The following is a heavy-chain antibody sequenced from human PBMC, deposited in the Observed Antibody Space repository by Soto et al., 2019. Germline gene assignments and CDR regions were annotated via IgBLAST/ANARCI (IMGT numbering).Heavy chain of an antibody. CDR3: AKDLGSSSARSPAADY. CDR2: ISGSGGST. CDR1: GFTFSSYA. V-gene: IGHV3-23*01. Sequence: VQLLESGGCLVQPGGSLRLSCAASGFTFSSYAMSWVRQAPGKGLEWVSAISGSGGSTYYADSVKGRFTISRDNSKNTLYLQMNSLRAEYTAVYYCAKDLGSSSARSPAADYWGQGTLVTVSS. D-gene: IGHD6-6*01. J-gene: IGHJ4*02.